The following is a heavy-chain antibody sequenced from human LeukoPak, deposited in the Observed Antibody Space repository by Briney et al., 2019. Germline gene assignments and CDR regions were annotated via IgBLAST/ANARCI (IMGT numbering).Heavy chain of an antibody. V-gene: IGHV1-46*01. J-gene: IGHJ4*02. CDR2: INPSGGST. Sequence: ASVKVSCKASGYTFTDYYMHWVRQAPGQGLEWMGIINPSGGSTSYAQKFQGRVTMTRDTSTSTVYMELSSLRSEDTAVYYCARGGIDCTNGVCYKARQNYFDYWGQGTLVTVSS. D-gene: IGHD2-8*01. CDR3: ARGGIDCTNGVCYKARQNYFDY. CDR1: GYTFTDYY.